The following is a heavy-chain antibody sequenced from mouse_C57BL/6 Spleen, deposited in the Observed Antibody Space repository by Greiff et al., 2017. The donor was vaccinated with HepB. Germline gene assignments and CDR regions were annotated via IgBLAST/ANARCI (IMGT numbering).Heavy chain of an antibody. CDR3: ARDRGEYPSAY. V-gene: IGHV3-6*01. CDR1: GYSITSGYY. D-gene: IGHD5-1*01. Sequence: EVQLQESGPGLVKPSQSLSLTCSVTGYSITSGYYWNWIRQFPGNKLEWMGYISYDGSNNYNPSLKNRISITRDTSKNQFFLKLNSVTTEDTATYDCARDRGEYPSAYWGQGTLFTVSA. CDR2: ISYDGSN. J-gene: IGHJ3*01.